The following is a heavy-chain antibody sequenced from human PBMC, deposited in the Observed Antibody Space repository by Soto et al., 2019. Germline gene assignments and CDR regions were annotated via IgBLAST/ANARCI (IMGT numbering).Heavy chain of an antibody. Sequence: PGGSLRLSCEVSGFTFGDYWMHWVRQAPGKGLEWVSRVDSDGNGATYADSVRGRFTISRGNAKNTLYLQITGLGVEDTAMYYCARGKYIGSYYFDSWGQGTPVTVSS. CDR1: GFTFGDYW. V-gene: IGHV3-74*01. D-gene: IGHD1-26*01. J-gene: IGHJ4*02. CDR2: VDSDGNGA. CDR3: ARGKYIGSYYFDS.